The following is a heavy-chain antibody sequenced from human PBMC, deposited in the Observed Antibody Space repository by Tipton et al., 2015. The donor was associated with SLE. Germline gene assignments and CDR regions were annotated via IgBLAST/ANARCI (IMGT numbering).Heavy chain of an antibody. CDR2: VHYTEST. D-gene: IGHD3-16*01. CDR3: ARRGLGGAFDI. CDR1: RGSVSGSTYY. Sequence: TLSLTCTVSRGSVSGSTYYWGWIRQPPGKGLEWIGSVHYTESTHYNPSLKSRVTISIDTSKNQFSLNLTSVTAADTALYYCARRGLGGAFDIWGQGTMVTVSS. V-gene: IGHV4-39*01. J-gene: IGHJ3*02.